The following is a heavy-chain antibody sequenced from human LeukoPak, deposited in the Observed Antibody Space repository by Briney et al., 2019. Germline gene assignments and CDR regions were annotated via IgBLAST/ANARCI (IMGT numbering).Heavy chain of an antibody. CDR3: TMGPTASLGRPFER. CDR1: GGPLNTYV. V-gene: IGHV1-69*06. CDR2: IIPLFGAP. D-gene: IGHD3-9*01. Sequence: GASVKVSCKASGGPLNTYVIDWVRQAPGHGLEWMGRIIPLFGAPSYAQRFQGNVTISADKSTDTTYMELTRLKSEDTAVYYCTMGPTASLGRPFERWGQGTLVTVSS. J-gene: IGHJ4*02.